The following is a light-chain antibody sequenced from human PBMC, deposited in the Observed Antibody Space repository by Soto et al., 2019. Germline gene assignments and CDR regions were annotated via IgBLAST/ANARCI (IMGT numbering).Light chain of an antibody. V-gene: IGKV1-39*01. Sequence: DIQMTQSPSSLSAPVGDRVTITCRARQSISNYLQWYQQKPGTAPKLLIYATSNLQSGVPSRFSGSGSGTDFTLTINSLEPEDFATYYCQQAYSTPWTFGLGTKVDIK. CDR1: QSISNY. CDR3: QQAYSTPWT. J-gene: IGKJ1*01. CDR2: ATS.